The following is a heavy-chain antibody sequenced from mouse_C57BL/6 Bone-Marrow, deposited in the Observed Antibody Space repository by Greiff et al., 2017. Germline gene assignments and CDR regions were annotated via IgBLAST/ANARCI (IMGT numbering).Heavy chain of an antibody. J-gene: IGHJ1*03. V-gene: IGHV5-9-1*02. CDR1: GFTFSSYA. D-gene: IGHD1-1*01. CDR3: TRDQDYYGSSGYFDV. Sequence: EVKLVESGAGLVKPGGSLKLSCAASGFTFSSYAMSWVRQTPEKRLEWVAYISSGGDYIYYADTVKGRFTISRDNARSTLYLQMSSLKSEDTAMYYCTRDQDYYGSSGYFDVWGTGTTVTVSS. CDR2: ISSGGDYI.